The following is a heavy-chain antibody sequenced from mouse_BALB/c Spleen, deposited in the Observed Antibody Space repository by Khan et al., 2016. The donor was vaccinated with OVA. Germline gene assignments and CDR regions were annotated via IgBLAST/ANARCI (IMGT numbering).Heavy chain of an antibody. V-gene: IGHV3-2*02. CDR3: ARRAYYANWYFDV. Sequence: VQLKQSGPGLVKPSQSLSLTCTVTGYSITSDYAWNWIRQFPGNKLEWMGYISYSGSTSYNPSLKSRISITRDTSKNQFFLQLNSVTTGDTATYYVARRAYYANWYFDVWGAGTTVTVSS. CDR1: GYSITSDYA. CDR2: ISYSGST. D-gene: IGHD1-1*02. J-gene: IGHJ1*01.